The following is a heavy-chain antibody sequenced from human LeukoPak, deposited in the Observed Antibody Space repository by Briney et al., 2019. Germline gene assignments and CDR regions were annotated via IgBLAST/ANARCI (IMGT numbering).Heavy chain of an antibody. V-gene: IGHV3-11*01. CDR3: ARRRDFIDY. CDR1: GLTLRDYY. D-gene: IGHD3/OR15-3a*01. J-gene: IGHJ4*02. CDR2: SSSSGSTI. Sequence: PGGSLRLSCAASGLTLRDYYMSWFRQAPGKGLEWVSYSSSSGSTIYYADSVKGRFAISRDNAKNSLYLQMNSLRAEDTAVYYCARRRDFIDYWGQGTLVTVSS.